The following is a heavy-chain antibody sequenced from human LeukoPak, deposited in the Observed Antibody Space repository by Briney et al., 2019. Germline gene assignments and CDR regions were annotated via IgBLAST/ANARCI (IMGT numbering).Heavy chain of an antibody. CDR2: ISGSGEST. V-gene: IGHV3-23*01. D-gene: IGHD6-6*01. Sequence: GGSLRLSCTASGFTFSSYAMNWVRQAPGEGLEWVSAISGSGESTYYADSVKGRFTISRENSKSTLYLQMNSLRAEDTALYYCAKARGYSSSSENNWFDPWGRGTLVTVSS. CDR1: GFTFSSYA. J-gene: IGHJ5*02. CDR3: AKARGYSSSSENNWFDP.